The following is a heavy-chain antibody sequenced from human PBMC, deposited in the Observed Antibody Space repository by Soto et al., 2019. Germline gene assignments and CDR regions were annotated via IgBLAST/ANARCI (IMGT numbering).Heavy chain of an antibody. CDR2: ISAYNGNK. V-gene: IGHV1-18*04. CDR1: GYMFTTYG. D-gene: IGHD2-15*01. CDR3: ARTGGGMAARPLEY. J-gene: IGHJ4*01. Sequence: QVQLVQSGGEVKKPGASVEVSCRTSGYMFTTYGISWVRQAPGQGLEWMAWISAYNGNKKQAPKIRASITMTTDTTPSTVSMAPRNPAFGDTGTYFCARTGGGMAARPLEYWGHGTLVTVSS.